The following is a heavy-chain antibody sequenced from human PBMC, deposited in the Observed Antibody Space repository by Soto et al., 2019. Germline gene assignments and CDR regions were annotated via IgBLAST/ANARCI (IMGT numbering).Heavy chain of an antibody. D-gene: IGHD2-8*02. V-gene: IGHV1-69*01. CDR2: IIPILTTP. CDR3: ATSVGIAPTGEDGMDV. CDR1: GGTFSIYG. J-gene: IGHJ6*02. Sequence: QVQLVQSGAEVKKTGSSVKVSCKASGGTFSIYGFSWVRQAPGQGPVWIGGIIPILTTPNYAQKFQGRVTIVADESTTTVYMELSSLKFEDTAVYYCATSVGIAPTGEDGMDVWDQGTSVTVSS.